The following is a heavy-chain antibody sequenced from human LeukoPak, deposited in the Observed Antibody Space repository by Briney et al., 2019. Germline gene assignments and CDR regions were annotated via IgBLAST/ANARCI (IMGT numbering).Heavy chain of an antibody. Sequence: GGSLRLSCAASGFTFSSYGMHWVRQPPGKGLEWVAFIRSDGSNKHYADSVKGRLTISRDDSKNTLSLQMNSLRAEDTAVYYCARDSSPYYYYMDVWGKGTTVTVSS. V-gene: IGHV3-30*02. CDR1: GFTFSSYG. CDR3: ARDSSPYYYYMDV. CDR2: IRSDGSNK. J-gene: IGHJ6*03.